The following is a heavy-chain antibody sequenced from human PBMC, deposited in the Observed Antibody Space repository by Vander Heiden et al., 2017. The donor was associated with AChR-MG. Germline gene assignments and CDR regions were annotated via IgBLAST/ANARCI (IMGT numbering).Heavy chain of an antibody. CDR3: ARSGQLDNY. D-gene: IGHD1-1*01. V-gene: IGHV4-34*01. J-gene: IGHJ4*02. Sequence: QVQLHQWGAGLLKPSETLSLTSAVYRGSFSDYYWGWIRQPPGRGLEWIGEIDHSGTTNYNPSLKSRVTMSVDTSKNQFSLKLTSVTAADTALYYCARSGQLDNYWGQGTLVTVSP. CDR1: RGSFSDYY. CDR2: IDHSGTT.